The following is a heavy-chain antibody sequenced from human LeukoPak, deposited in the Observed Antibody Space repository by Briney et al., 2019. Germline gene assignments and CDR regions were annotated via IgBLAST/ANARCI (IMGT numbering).Heavy chain of an antibody. CDR2: FRRRGPDT. CDR3: AKGSLGSWYYFDY. J-gene: IGHJ4*02. V-gene: IGHV3-23*01. CDR1: GFTFGSSA. D-gene: IGHD6-13*01. Sequence: GGSLRLSCAASGFTFGSSAMSWVRQAPGKGPEGVSTFRRRGPDTYYADSVKGRFTFFRDNSKNTLYLTMNSLSAEDTAVYYCAKGSLGSWYYFDYWGQGTLVTVSS.